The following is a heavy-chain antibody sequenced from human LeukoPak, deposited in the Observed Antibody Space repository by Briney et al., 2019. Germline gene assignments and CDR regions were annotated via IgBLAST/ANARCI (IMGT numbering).Heavy chain of an antibody. Sequence: PGGSLRLSCAASGFTFSSYGMHWVRQAPGKGLEWVAFIRYDGSNKYYADSVKGRFTISRDNSKNTLYLQMNSLRAEDTAVYYCGRVAKAAIDCWGQRSLVTVAS. V-gene: IGHV3-30*02. CDR3: GRVAKAAIDC. CDR1: GFTFSSYG. J-gene: IGHJ4*02. CDR2: IRYDGSNK. D-gene: IGHD3-3*01.